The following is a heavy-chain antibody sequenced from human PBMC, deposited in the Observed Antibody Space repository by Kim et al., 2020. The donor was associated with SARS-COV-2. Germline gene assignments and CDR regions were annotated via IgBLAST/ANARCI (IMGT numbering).Heavy chain of an antibody. CDR1: GYTFTSYD. D-gene: IGHD6-13*01. J-gene: IGHJ4*02. V-gene: IGHV1-8*01. CDR2: MNPNSGNT. Sequence: ASVKVSCKASGYTFTSYDVNWVRQATGQRPEWMGWMNPNSGNTGYAQSFQGRVEMTRNTSISTAYMELRSLRSEDTAVYYCARRVAASGTVLGYWGQGTLVTVYS. CDR3: ARRVAASGTVLGY.